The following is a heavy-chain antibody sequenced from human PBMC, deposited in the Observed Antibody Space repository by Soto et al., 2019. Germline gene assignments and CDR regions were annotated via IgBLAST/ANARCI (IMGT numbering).Heavy chain of an antibody. CDR2: ISYDGSNK. CDR3: AKEEASITIFGVVNYHYFDY. Sequence: GGSLRLSCAASGFTFSSYGMHWVRQAPGKGLEWVAVISYDGSNKYYADSVKGRFTISRDNSKNTLYLQMNSLRAEDTAVYYCAKEEASITIFGVVNYHYFDYWGQGTLVTVSS. J-gene: IGHJ4*02. CDR1: GFTFSSYG. D-gene: IGHD3-3*01. V-gene: IGHV3-30*18.